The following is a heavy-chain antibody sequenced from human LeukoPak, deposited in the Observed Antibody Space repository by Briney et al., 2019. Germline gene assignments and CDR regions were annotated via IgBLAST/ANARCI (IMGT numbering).Heavy chain of an antibody. CDR1: GYTFTGYY. J-gene: IGHJ4*02. D-gene: IGHD6-19*01. CDR3: ARAGSGSGWYFDY. Sequence: GASVKVSCKASGYTFTGYYMHWVRQAPGQGLEWMGWINPNSGGTNYAQKFQGRVTMTRDTSISTAYMELRGLRFNDTAVYYCARAGSGSGWYFDYWGQGTLVTVSS. V-gene: IGHV1-2*02. CDR2: INPNSGGT.